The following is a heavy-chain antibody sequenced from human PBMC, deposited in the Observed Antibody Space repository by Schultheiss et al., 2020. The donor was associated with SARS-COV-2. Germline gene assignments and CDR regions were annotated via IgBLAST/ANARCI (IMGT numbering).Heavy chain of an antibody. D-gene: IGHD6-19*01. CDR2: ISWNSGSI. CDR1: GFTFDDYA. V-gene: IGHV3-9*01. Sequence: GGSLRLSCAASGFTFDDYAMHWVRQAPGKGLEWVSGISWNSGSIGYADSVKGRFTISRDNSKNTLYLQMNSLRAEDTAVYYCAKAVAGTYYYGMDVWGQGTTVTVSS. CDR3: AKAVAGTYYYGMDV. J-gene: IGHJ6*02.